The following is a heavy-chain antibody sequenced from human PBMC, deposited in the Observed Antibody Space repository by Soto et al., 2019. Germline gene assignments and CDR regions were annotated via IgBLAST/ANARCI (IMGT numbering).Heavy chain of an antibody. CDR2: ISGSGGST. Sequence: AGGSLRLSCAASGFTFSSYAMNWVRQAPGKGLEWVSGISGSGGSTYYADSVKGRFTISRDNAKNSLYLQMNSLRAEDTAVYYCARDWVDTAMVTIYYYYYGMDVWGQGTTVTVSS. CDR1: GFTFSSYA. CDR3: ARDWVDTAMVTIYYYYYGMDV. V-gene: IGHV3-23*01. D-gene: IGHD5-18*01. J-gene: IGHJ6*02.